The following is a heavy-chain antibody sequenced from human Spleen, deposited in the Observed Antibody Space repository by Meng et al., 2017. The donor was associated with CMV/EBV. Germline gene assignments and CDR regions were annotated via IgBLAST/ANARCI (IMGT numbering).Heavy chain of an antibody. CDR3: ARGRVTRVPGAMRGINWFDP. V-gene: IGHV1-69*05. CDR1: TYA. Sequence: TYAINWVRRAPGQELQWMGAIIPLFGTPNYAQKFQGRVTVTTDESTSKAYMELSSLRSEDTAVYFCARGRVTRVPGAMRGINWFDPWGHGTLVTVSS. D-gene: IGHD2-2*01. CDR2: IIPLFGTP. J-gene: IGHJ5*02.